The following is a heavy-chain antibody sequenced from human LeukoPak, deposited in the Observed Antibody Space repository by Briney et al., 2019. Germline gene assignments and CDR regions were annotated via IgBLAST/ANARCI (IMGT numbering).Heavy chain of an antibody. CDR1: GGPFSGYY. CDR2: INHSGST. V-gene: IGHV4-34*01. CDR3: ASRRRWARPGVPAATYYYYGMDV. J-gene: IGHJ6*04. D-gene: IGHD2-2*01. Sequence: SETLSLTCAVYGGPFSGYYWSWIRQPPGKGLEWIGEINHSGSTNYNPSLKSRVTISVDTSKNQFSLKLSSVTAADTAVYYCASRRRWARPGVPAATYYYYGMDVWGKGTTVTVSS.